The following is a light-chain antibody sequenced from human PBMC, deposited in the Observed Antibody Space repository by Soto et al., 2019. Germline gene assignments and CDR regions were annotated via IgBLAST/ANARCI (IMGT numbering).Light chain of an antibody. V-gene: IGKV3-15*01. J-gene: IGKJ4*01. CDR1: QSVSSN. CDR2: GAS. CDR3: QQYDCLPLT. Sequence: EIVMTQSPATLSVSPGERATLSCRASQSVSSNLAWYQQKPGQAPRLLIYGASTRATGIPARFSGSGSGTEFTLTISSLQSEDIATYYCQQYDCLPLTFGGGTKVEIE.